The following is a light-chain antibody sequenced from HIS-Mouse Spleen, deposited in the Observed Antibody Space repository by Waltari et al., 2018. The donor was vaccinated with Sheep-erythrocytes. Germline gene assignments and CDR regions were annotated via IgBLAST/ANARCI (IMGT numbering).Light chain of an antibody. V-gene: IGLV2-11*01. CDR2: DVS. CDR3: CSYAGSYTWV. CDR1: SSDVGVYNY. Sequence: QSALTQPRSVSVSPGQSVTISCTGTSSDVGVYNYVPWYQQHPGKAPKLMIYDVSKRPSGVPDRFSGSKSGNTASLTISGLQAEDEADYYCCSYAGSYTWVFGGGTKLTVL. J-gene: IGLJ3*02.